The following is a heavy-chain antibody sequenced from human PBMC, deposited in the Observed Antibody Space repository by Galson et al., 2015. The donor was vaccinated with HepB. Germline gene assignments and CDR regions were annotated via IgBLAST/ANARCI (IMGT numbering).Heavy chain of an antibody. V-gene: IGHV4-39*01. CDR1: GGSISSITGY. Sequence: SEPLSLTCTVSGGSISSITGYWGWIRQPPGKGLEWIGTVSYSGTTYHNPSLKSRVTISVDTSRTQFSLKVSSVTAADTAVYYCARRFGYSSNWDFDSWGQGTLVTVSS. CDR3: ARRFGYSSNWDFDS. D-gene: IGHD6-13*01. CDR2: VSYSGTT. J-gene: IGHJ4*02.